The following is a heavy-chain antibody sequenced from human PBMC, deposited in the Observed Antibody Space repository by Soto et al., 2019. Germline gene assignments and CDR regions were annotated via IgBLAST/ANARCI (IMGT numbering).Heavy chain of an antibody. CDR2: INSDGSST. CDR1: GFNFSSYL. J-gene: IGHJ4*02. V-gene: IGHV3-74*01. D-gene: IGHD6-19*01. CDR3: ARPTYSSGWYY. Sequence: PGGSLRLSCAASGFNFSSYLMHWVRQAPGKGLVWVSRINSDGSSTSYADSVKGRFTISRDNAKNTLYLQMNSLRAEDTAVYYCARPTYSSGWYYWGQGTLVTVSS.